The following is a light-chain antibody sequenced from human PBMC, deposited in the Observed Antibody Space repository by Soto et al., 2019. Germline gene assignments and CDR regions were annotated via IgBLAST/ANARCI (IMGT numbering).Light chain of an antibody. V-gene: IGLV7-46*01. J-gene: IGLJ2*01. Sequence: QAVVTQEPSLTVSPGGTVTLTCGSSTGAVTSGHYPYWFQQKPGQAPRTLIYDTSNKHSWTPARLSGSLLGGKAALTLSGAQPEDEAEYYCLLSYSGARSVVFGGGTKLTVL. CDR1: TGAVTSGHY. CDR2: DTS. CDR3: LLSYSGARSVV.